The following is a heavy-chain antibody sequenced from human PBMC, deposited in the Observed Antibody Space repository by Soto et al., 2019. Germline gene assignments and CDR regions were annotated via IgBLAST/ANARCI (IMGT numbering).Heavy chain of an antibody. Sequence: EVQLLESGGGLVQPGGSLRLSCAASGFTVNNHAMHWVRQAPGEGLEWVSAISGSGGSTYYADSVKGRFTISRDNSKNTLYLQMNSLRAEDTAVYYCAKGGAWYSSGWYFFDYWGQGTLVTVSS. CDR3: AKGGAWYSSGWYFFDY. CDR2: ISGSGGST. D-gene: IGHD6-19*01. CDR1: GFTVNNHA. J-gene: IGHJ4*02. V-gene: IGHV3-23*01.